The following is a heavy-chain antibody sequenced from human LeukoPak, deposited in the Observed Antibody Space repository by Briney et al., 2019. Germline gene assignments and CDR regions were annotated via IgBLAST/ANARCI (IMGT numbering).Heavy chain of an antibody. J-gene: IGHJ4*02. CDR1: GFTFNSYA. V-gene: IGHV3-23*01. Sequence: GGSLRLSCAGSGFTFNSYAMSWVRQAPGKGLEWVSAISDTGATTYDADSVKGRFTISRDNSRSTLYLQMNSLRAEDTALYYCAKDTSIVRDCTNGVCSPFDYWGQGTLVTVSS. CDR2: ISDTGATT. CDR3: AKDTSIVRDCTNGVCSPFDY. D-gene: IGHD2-8*01.